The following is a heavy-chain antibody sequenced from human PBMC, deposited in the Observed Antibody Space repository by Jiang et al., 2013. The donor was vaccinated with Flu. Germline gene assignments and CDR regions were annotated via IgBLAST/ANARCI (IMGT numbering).Heavy chain of an antibody. V-gene: IGHV4-59*01. CDR3: ARDRSGWPDSRVYFDY. CDR1: GGSISSYY. D-gene: IGHD6-19*01. Sequence: LLKPSETLSLTCTVSGGSISSYYWSWIRQPPGKGLEWIGYIYYSGSTNYNPSLKSRVTISVDTSKNQFSLKLSSVTAADTAVYYCARDRSGWPDSRVYFDYWGQGTLVTASS. J-gene: IGHJ4*02. CDR2: IYYSGST.